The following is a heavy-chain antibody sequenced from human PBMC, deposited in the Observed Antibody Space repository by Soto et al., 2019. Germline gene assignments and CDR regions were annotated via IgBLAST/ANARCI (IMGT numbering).Heavy chain of an antibody. Sequence: EVQLVESGGGLVQPGRSLRLSCAASGFTFDDYAMHWVRQAPGKGLEWVSGISWNSGSIGYADSVKGRFTISRDNAKKSMYMQMNSLRAEDTALYYCAKGRGGRYGRYYFDYWGQGTLVTVSA. V-gene: IGHV3-9*01. CDR1: GFTFDDYA. CDR2: ISWNSGSI. CDR3: AKGRGGRYGRYYFDY. J-gene: IGHJ4*02. D-gene: IGHD1-26*01.